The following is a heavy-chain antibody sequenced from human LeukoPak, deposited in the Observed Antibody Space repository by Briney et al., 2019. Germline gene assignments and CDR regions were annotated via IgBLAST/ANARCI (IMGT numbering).Heavy chain of an antibody. CDR2: IYSGGST. CDR1: GFTVSSNY. V-gene: IGHV3-53*01. CDR3: ARDRPASHGFSYSFFDN. Sequence: PGGSLRLSCAASGFTVSSNYMSWVRQAPGKGLEWVSVIYSGGSTYYAASVKGRFTISRDNAKNSLYLQMNSLRAEDTAVYYCARDRPASHGFSYSFFDNWGQGTLVTVSS. J-gene: IGHJ4*02. D-gene: IGHD5-18*01.